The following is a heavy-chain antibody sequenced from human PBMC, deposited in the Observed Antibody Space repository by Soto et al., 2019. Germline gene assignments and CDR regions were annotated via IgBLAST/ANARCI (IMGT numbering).Heavy chain of an antibody. CDR2: ISWNSGSI. Sequence: QTGGSLRLSCAASGFTFDDYAMHWVRQAPGKGLEWVSGISWNSGSIGYADSVKGRFTISRDNAKNSLYLQMNSLSAEETAIYYCATSRTFDYWGQGTLVTVYS. CDR3: ATSRTFDY. CDR1: GFTFDDYA. J-gene: IGHJ4*02. D-gene: IGHD2-2*01. V-gene: IGHV3-9*01.